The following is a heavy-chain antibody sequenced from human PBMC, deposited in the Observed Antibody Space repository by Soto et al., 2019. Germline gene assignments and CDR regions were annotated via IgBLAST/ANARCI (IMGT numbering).Heavy chain of an antibody. V-gene: IGHV1-18*01. CDR1: GYTFTSYG. D-gene: IGHD2-15*01. Sequence: ASVKVSCKASGYTFTSYGISWVRLAPGQGLEWMGWISAYNGNTNYAQKLQGRVTMTTDTSTSTAYMELRSLRSDDTAVYYCAREGYCSGGSCYSYFQHWGQGTLVTVSS. J-gene: IGHJ1*01. CDR3: AREGYCSGGSCYSYFQH. CDR2: ISAYNGNT.